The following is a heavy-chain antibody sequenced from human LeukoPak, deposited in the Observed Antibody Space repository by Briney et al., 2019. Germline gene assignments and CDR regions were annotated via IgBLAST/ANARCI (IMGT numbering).Heavy chain of an antibody. Sequence: PGRSLRLSCAASGFTFSSYAMHWVRQAPGKGLEWVAVISYDGSNKYYADSVKGRFTISRDNSKNTLYLQMNSLRAEDTAVYYCAVISSEDAFDIWGQGTMVTVSS. CDR3: AVISSEDAFDI. CDR1: GFTFSSYA. J-gene: IGHJ3*02. V-gene: IGHV3-30*14. CDR2: ISYDGSNK. D-gene: IGHD3-22*01.